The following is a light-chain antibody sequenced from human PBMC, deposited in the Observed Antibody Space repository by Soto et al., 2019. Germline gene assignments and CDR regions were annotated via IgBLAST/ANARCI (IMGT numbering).Light chain of an antibody. V-gene: IGKV3-20*01. J-gene: IGKJ4*01. CDR2: SAS. Sequence: EVVLTQSPGTLSLSPGERATLSCRASQSFSSSNLAWYQHKPGQPPKLIVYSASRRATGIPDTFSGSGSGTDFTLTISRLESEDFALYYCQRYGGSPPVTFGGGTKVDIK. CDR3: QRYGGSPPVT. CDR1: QSFSSSN.